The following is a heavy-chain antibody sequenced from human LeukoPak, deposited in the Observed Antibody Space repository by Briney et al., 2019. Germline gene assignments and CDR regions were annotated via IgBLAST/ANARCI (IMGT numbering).Heavy chain of an antibody. CDR3: ARVNSGSSSHY. Sequence: GASVKVSCKASGYTFTGYYMHWVRQAPGQGLEWMERINPNSGGTNYAQKFQGRVTMTRDTSISTAYMELSRLRSDDTAVYYCARVNSGSSSHYWGQGTLVTVSS. D-gene: IGHD3-10*01. J-gene: IGHJ4*02. CDR1: GYTFTGYY. V-gene: IGHV1-2*06. CDR2: INPNSGGT.